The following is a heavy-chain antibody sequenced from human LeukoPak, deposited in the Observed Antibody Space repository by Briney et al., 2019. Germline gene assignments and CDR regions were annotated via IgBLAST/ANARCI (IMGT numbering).Heavy chain of an antibody. CDR3: TRGRGGSPTDVFDY. V-gene: IGHV3-23*01. CDR2: ITDVGDI. D-gene: IGHD2-15*01. CDR1: GLTFSKSA. J-gene: IGHJ4*02. Sequence: PGGSLRLSCAASGLTFSKSALTWVRQAPGKGLEWVSTITDVGDIFYTYSVRGRFTISRDNSKNTVYMQMDGLRAEDTAVYYCTRGRGGSPTDVFDYWGQGTLVTVSS.